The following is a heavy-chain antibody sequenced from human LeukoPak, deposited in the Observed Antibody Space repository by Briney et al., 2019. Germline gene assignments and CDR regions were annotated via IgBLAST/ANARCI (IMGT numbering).Heavy chain of an antibody. Sequence: GASVKVSCKASGGTFSSYAISRVRQAPGQGLEWMGRIIPIFGTANYAQKFQGRVTITADKSTSTAYMELSSLRSEDTAVYYCARDRFGGEQNWGQGTLVTVSS. J-gene: IGHJ4*02. D-gene: IGHD3-16*01. V-gene: IGHV1-69*06. CDR3: ARDRFGGEQN. CDR2: IIPIFGTA. CDR1: GGTFSSYA.